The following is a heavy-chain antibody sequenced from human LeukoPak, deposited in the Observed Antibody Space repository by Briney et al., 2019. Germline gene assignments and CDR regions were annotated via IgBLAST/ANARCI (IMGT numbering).Heavy chain of an antibody. J-gene: IGHJ4*02. V-gene: IGHV3-30*18. CDR1: GFTFSSYG. CDR3: AKDSNYYYYASGSPDY. CDR2: ISYDGSNK. Sequence: GGSLRLSCAASGFTFSSYGMHWVRQAPGKGLEWVAVISYDGSNKYYADSVKGRFTISRDNSKNTLYLRMNSLRAEDTAVYYCAKDSNYYYYASGSPDYWGQGTLVTVSS. D-gene: IGHD3-10*01.